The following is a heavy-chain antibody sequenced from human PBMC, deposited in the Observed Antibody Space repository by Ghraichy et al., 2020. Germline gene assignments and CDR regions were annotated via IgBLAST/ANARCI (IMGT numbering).Heavy chain of an antibody. CDR3: TRGRRREYYQYELDV. V-gene: IGHV4-39*01. J-gene: IGHJ6*02. CDR2: IYYIGNT. CDR1: GGSIRSSAYY. Sequence: ESLNISCTVSGGSIRSSAYYWGWIRQFQGKGLEWIGSIYYIGNTYYNPSLKSRITISVDTSSNQFSLNLTSVTAADTAVYYCTRGRRREYYQYELDVWGQGTTVTVSS. D-gene: IGHD2/OR15-2a*01.